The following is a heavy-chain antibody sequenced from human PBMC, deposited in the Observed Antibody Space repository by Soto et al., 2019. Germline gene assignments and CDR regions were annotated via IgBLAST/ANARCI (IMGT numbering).Heavy chain of an antibody. D-gene: IGHD2-15*01. Sequence: SETLSLTCTVSGGSISSSSYYWGWIRQPPGKGLEWIGYIYYNGNTNYNPSLKSRITISVDTSKNQFSLKLNSVTAADTAVYYCARGGWSLDFWGQGALVTVSS. V-gene: IGHV4-61*05. CDR2: IYYNGNT. CDR1: GGSISSSSYY. CDR3: ARGGWSLDF. J-gene: IGHJ4*02.